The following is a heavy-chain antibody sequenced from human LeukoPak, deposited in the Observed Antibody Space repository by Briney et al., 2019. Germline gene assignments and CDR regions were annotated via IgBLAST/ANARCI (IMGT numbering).Heavy chain of an antibody. CDR2: IHYSGIT. CDR3: ATVGVVDN. Sequence: SETLSLTCNVSGGSISSSDSFWGWIRQPPGKGLEWIGNIHYSGITYYNPSLKSRVTISVDTSKNHFSLKLRSVTAADTAVYFCATVGVVDNWGQGTLVAVSS. D-gene: IGHD1-26*01. CDR1: GGSISSSDSF. J-gene: IGHJ4*02. V-gene: IGHV4-39*02.